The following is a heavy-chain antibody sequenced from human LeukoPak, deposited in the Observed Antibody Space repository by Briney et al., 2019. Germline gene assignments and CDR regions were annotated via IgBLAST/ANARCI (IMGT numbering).Heavy chain of an antibody. D-gene: IGHD5-24*01. CDR1: GGSISSYY. Sequence: SETLSLTCTVSGGSISSYYWSWIRQPPGKGLEWIGYIYSSGSTNYNPSLKSRVSISVDTSKNQFSLRLSSVTAADTAVYYCARGGMATFYWGQGTLVTVSS. J-gene: IGHJ4*02. CDR3: ARGGMATFY. CDR2: IYSSGST. V-gene: IGHV4-59*01.